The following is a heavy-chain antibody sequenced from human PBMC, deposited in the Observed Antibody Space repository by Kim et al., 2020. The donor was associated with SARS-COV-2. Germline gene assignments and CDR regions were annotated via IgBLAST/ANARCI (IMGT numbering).Heavy chain of an antibody. CDR3: ARERGHDYGDFIFDY. Sequence: GGSLRLSCAAYGFTFSSYAMHWVRQAPRKGMEYVSAISSNGGSTYYANSVKGRFTISSDNLKNTLYLQMGSMRAEDMAVYYCARERGHDYGDFIFDYWG. D-gene: IGHD4-17*01. CDR1: GFTFSSYA. V-gene: IGHV3-64*01. J-gene: IGHJ4*01. CDR2: ISSNGGST.